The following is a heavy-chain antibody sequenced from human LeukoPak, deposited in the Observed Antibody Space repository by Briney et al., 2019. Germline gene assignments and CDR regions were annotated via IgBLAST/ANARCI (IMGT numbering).Heavy chain of an antibody. V-gene: IGHV5-51*01. CDR3: ARRWELYYFDY. Sequence: GESLKVSCRVSGYSFTTYWNGWVRQMPGKGLEWMGIIYPGDSGTRYSPSFQGQVTISADKSISTAYLQWSSLKASDTAMYYCARRWELYYFDYWGQGTLVTVSS. J-gene: IGHJ4*02. CDR2: IYPGDSGT. D-gene: IGHD1-26*01. CDR1: GYSFTTYW.